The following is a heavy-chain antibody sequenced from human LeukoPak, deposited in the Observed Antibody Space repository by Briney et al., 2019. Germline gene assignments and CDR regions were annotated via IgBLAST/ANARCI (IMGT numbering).Heavy chain of an antibody. CDR1: GGSISSYY. J-gene: IGHJ4*02. CDR3: ASLTTVTTSFDY. V-gene: IGHV4-59*08. D-gene: IGHD4-17*01. Sequence: SETLSLTCTVSGGSISSYYWSWIRQPPGKGQEWIGYIYYSGSTNYNPSLKSRVTISVDTSKNQFSLKLSSVTAADTAVYYCASLTTVTTSFDYWGQGTLVTVSS. CDR2: IYYSGST.